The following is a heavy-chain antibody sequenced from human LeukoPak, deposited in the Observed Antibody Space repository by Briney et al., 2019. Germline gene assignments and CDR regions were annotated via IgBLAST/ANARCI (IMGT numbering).Heavy chain of an antibody. CDR1: GFTFSSYG. D-gene: IGHD7-27*01. CDR2: LSGNGGTT. J-gene: IGHJ4*02. Sequence: GGSLRLSCAASGFTFSSYGMSWLRQAPGRGLEWVSALSGNGGTTYYVDSVKGRFTISRDNSKNTLYLQMNSLRAEDTAVYYCAKDLHWAFDYWGQGTLVTVSS. V-gene: IGHV3-23*01. CDR3: AKDLHWAFDY.